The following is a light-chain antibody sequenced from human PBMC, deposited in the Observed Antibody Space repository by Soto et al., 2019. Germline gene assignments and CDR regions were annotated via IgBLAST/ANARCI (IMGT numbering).Light chain of an antibody. V-gene: IGLV1-40*01. CDR2: GNS. Sequence: QLVLTQPPSVSGAPGQRVTISCSGSSSNIGAGLDVHWYQQLPGKAPKVLIYGNSVRPSGVSDRFSGSKSGTSASLAITGLQAEDEAHYYCQSYDTSLTAVVFGGGTKLTVL. CDR3: QSYDTSLTAVV. J-gene: IGLJ2*01. CDR1: SSNIGAGLD.